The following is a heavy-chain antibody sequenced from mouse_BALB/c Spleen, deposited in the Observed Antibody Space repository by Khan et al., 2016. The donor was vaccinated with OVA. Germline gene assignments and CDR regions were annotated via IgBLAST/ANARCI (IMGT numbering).Heavy chain of an antibody. J-gene: IGHJ2*01. CDR3: ARTARIKY. CDR1: GYSITSGYG. D-gene: IGHD1-2*01. V-gene: IGHV3-2*02. Sequence: VQLKESGPGLVKPSQSLSLTCTVTGYSITSGYGWNWLRQFPGNKLEWMGYLSYSGSTNYNPSLKSRISITRDTSKNQFFLQLNSVTTEDTATYYCARTARIKYWGQGTTLTVSS. CDR2: LSYSGST.